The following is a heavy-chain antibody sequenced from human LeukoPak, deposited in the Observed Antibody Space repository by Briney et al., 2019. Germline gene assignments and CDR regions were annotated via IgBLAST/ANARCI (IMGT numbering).Heavy chain of an antibody. CDR3: ARGGGSYRPLDY. V-gene: IGHV4-34*01. CDR1: GFTFSNYA. Sequence: GSLRLSCAASGFTFSNYAMTWVRQPPGKGLEWIGEVNLQGGTNYNPSLLRRVAISVDTSANHVSLQMTSVTAADTAVYYCARGGGSYRPLDYSGQGTLVTVSS. CDR2: VNLQGGT. J-gene: IGHJ4*02. D-gene: IGHD3-16*02.